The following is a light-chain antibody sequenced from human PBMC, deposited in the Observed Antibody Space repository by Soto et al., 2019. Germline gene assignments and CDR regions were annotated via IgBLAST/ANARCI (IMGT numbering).Light chain of an antibody. Sequence: QSVLTQPPSASGTPGQRVTISCSGSSSNIGSNYVYWYQQLPGTAPKLLIYRSNQRPSGVPDRFSGSKSGTSASLAISGLRSEDEADYYCAASDDSLKNILFGGGTKLTVL. CDR1: SSNIGSNY. J-gene: IGLJ2*01. CDR3: AASDDSLKNIL. CDR2: RSN. V-gene: IGLV1-47*01.